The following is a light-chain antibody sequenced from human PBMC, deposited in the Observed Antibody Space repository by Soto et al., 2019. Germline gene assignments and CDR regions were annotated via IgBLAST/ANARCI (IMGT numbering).Light chain of an antibody. CDR2: GVS. J-gene: IGKJ1*01. CDR1: QSVSSTS. Sequence: EIVLTQSPGTLSLSPGERATLSCRASQSVSSTSLAWYQQQPGQAPRLLIYGVSSRATGIPARFSGSGSGTDFTLTINRLEPEDFAVYFCQQYDSSVCTFGQGTKVEIK. CDR3: QQYDSSVCT. V-gene: IGKV3-20*01.